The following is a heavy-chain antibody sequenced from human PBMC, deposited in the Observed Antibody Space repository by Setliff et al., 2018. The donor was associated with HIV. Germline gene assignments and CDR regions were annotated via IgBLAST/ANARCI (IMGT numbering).Heavy chain of an antibody. J-gene: IGHJ6*02. CDR2: ISSSSSYT. CDR1: GFTFSDYY. V-gene: IGHV3-11*05. Sequence: GGSLRLSCAASGFTFSDYYMSWIRQAPGKGLEWVSYISSSSSYTNYADSVKGRFTISRDNSKNTLFLQMNSLRPEDTAVYYCARDCRVGRVFTYGMDVWGQGTLVTVSS. CDR3: ARDCRVGRVFTYGMDV. D-gene: IGHD6-13*01.